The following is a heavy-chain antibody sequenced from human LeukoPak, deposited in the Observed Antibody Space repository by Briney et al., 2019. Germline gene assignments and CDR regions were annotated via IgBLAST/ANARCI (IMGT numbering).Heavy chain of an antibody. CDR2: ISGSGGST. CDR1: GFTLSTYA. V-gene: IGHV3-23*01. CDR3: AKDRSCTGSSCNVGS. Sequence: GGSLRLSCAVSGFTLSTYAMSWVRQAPGKGLEWVSAISGSGGSTYYADSVKGRFTISRDNSKNTLFLQMNSLRAEDTAVYYCAKDRSCTGSSCNVGSWGQGTMVTVSS. D-gene: IGHD2-2*01. J-gene: IGHJ3*01.